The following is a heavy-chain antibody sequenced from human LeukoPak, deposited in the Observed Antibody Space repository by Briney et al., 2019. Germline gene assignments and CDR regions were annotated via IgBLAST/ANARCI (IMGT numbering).Heavy chain of an antibody. CDR2: MNPNSGNT. D-gene: IGHD3-3*01. CDR3: ARGRAGYYDFWSGYRYYGMDV. Sequence: GASVKVSCKASGYTFTGYYMHWVRQATGQGLEWMGWMNPNSGNTGYAQKFQGRVTMTRNTSISTAYMELSSLRSEDTAVYYCARGRAGYYDFWSGYRYYGMDVWGQGTTVTVSS. CDR1: GYTFTGYY. V-gene: IGHV1-8*02. J-gene: IGHJ6*02.